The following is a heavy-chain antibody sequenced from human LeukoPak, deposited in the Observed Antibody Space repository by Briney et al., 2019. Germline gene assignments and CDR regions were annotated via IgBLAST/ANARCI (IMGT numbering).Heavy chain of an antibody. CDR3: AKDRYSTHNWFDP. J-gene: IGHJ5*02. CDR2: ISYDGSYK. D-gene: IGHD5-12*01. V-gene: IGHV3-30*18. CDR1: GFTFSSYG. Sequence: GGSLRLSCAASGFTFSSYGMHWVRQAPGKGLEWVAIISYDGSYKYYADSVKGRFTISRDNSKNTLYLQMNSPRTEDTAVYYCAKDRYSTHNWFDPWGQGTLVTVSS.